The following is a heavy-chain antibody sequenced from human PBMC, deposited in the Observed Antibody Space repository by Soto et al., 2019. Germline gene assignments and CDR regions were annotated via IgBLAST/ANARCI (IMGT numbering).Heavy chain of an antibody. CDR2: IFYSGST. Sequence: SETLSLTCAVYGGSFSGYYWGWIRQPPGKGLEWIGSIFYSGSTYYNPSLKSRVTISVDTSKNQFSLKLSSVTAADTAVYYCARHLTYCSAGSCYSDFPYYGMDVWGQGTTVTVSS. J-gene: IGHJ6*02. V-gene: IGHV4-39*01. CDR3: ARHLTYCSAGSCYSDFPYYGMDV. CDR1: GGSFSGYY. D-gene: IGHD2-15*01.